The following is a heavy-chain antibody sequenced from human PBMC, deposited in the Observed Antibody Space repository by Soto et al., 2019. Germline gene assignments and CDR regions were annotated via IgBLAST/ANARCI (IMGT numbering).Heavy chain of an antibody. D-gene: IGHD6-6*01. CDR3: ARVSMSNYYYGMDV. J-gene: IGHJ6*02. CDR1: GGTFSSYA. CDR2: IIPIFGTA. V-gene: IGHV1-69*12. Sequence: QVQPVQSGAEVKKPGSSVKVSCKASGGTFSSYAISWVRQAPGQGLEWMGGIIPIFGTANYAQKFQGRVTXXAXEXXSTAYMELSSLRSEDTAVYYCARVSMSNYYYGMDVWGQGTTVTVSS.